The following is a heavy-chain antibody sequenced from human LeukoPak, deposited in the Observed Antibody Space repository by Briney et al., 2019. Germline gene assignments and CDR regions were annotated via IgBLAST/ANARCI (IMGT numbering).Heavy chain of an antibody. Sequence: NPSQTLSLTCTVSGGSISSGSYYWSWIRQPAGKGLEWIGRIYTSGSTNYNPSLKSRVTISVDTSKNQFSLKLSSVTAADTAVYYCARDQSAHAFDIWGQGTMVTVSS. J-gene: IGHJ3*02. CDR2: IYTSGST. CDR3: ARDQSAHAFDI. V-gene: IGHV4-61*02. CDR1: GGSISSGSYY.